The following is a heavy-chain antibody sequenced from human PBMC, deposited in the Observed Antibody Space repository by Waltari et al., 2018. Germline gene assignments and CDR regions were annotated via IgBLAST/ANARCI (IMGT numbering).Heavy chain of an antibody. CDR2: ISYGGSNK. CDR1: GFTFSSYA. D-gene: IGHD6-13*01. J-gene: IGHJ6*02. Sequence: QVQLVASGGGVVQPGRSLRLSCAASGFTFSSYAMHWVRQAPGKGLEWVAVISYGGSNKDYADSVKGRFTISRDNSKNTLYLQMNSLRAEDTAVYYCARAGGAAAGYGMDVWGQGTTVTVSS. CDR3: ARAGGAAAGYGMDV. V-gene: IGHV3-30-3*01.